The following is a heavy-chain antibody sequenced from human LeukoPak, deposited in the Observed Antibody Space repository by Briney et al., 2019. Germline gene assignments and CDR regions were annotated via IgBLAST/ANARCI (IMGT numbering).Heavy chain of an antibody. CDR1: GFTFDDYA. CDR2: ISWNSGSI. D-gene: IGHD1-1*01. V-gene: IGHV3-9*01. CDR3: AKGQLVNWYFDL. Sequence: PGGSLRLSCAVSGFTFDDYAMHWVRQAPGKGLEWVSGISWNSGSIGYADSVKGRFTISRDNAKNSLYLQMNSLRAEDTALYYCAKGQLVNWYFDLWGRGTLVTVSS. J-gene: IGHJ2*01.